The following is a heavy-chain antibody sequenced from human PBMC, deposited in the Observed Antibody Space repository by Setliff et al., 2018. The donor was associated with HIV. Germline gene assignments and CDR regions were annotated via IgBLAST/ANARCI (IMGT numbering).Heavy chain of an antibody. CDR2: INPSGGST. CDR1: GYTFTSYY. J-gene: IGHJ5*02. D-gene: IGHD4-17*01. V-gene: IGHV1-46*01. Sequence: SSVKFSCKASGYTFTSYYSHWVRQAPGHGLEWMGLINPSGGSTSYAQKFQGIFTMTRDTATSTVHMELSSLRSEDTAVYYCATQFKTTEAFDAWGQGTLVTVSS. CDR3: ATQFKTTEAFDA.